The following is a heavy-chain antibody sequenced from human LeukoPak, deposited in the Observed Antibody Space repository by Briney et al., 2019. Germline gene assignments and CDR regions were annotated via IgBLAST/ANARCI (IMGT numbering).Heavy chain of an antibody. Sequence: GGSLRLSCAASGFTFSSYSMNWVRQAPGKGLEWVSSISSSSYIYYADSVKGRFTISRDNAKNSLYLQMNSLRAEDTAVYYCARFSVRYYDFWSGYYNNWFDPWGQGTLVTVSS. J-gene: IGHJ5*02. D-gene: IGHD3-3*01. V-gene: IGHV3-21*01. CDR2: ISSSSYI. CDR3: ARFSVRYYDFWSGYYNNWFDP. CDR1: GFTFSSYS.